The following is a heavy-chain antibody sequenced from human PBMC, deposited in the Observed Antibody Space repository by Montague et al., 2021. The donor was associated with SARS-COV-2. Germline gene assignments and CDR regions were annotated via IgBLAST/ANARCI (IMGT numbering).Heavy chain of an antibody. V-gene: IGHV4-39*01. J-gene: IGHJ6*02. Sequence: SETLSLTCTVSGGSISSSSYYWGWIRQPPGKGLEWIGSIYYSGSTYYNPSLKSRVTISVDTPKNQFSLKLSSVTAADTAVYYCARLSLSPAANYYGMDVWGQGTTVTVSS. CDR1: GGSISSSSYY. CDR3: ARLSLSPAANYYGMDV. CDR2: IYYSGST. D-gene: IGHD2-2*01.